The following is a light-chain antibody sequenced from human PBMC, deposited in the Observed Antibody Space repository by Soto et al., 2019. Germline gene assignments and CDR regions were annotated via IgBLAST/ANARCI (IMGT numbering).Light chain of an antibody. J-gene: IGKJ1*01. CDR1: QSISSNF. V-gene: IGKV3-20*01. CDR3: QQSGSSPPT. Sequence: DSVLTQSPCTLSLSPGQRATLSCRASQSISSNFFAWYQQKPGQAPRLLIYVASTRATGIPARISGSGSGTDFTLTISRLEPEDFAVYYCQQSGSSPPTFGHGTKVDIK. CDR2: VAS.